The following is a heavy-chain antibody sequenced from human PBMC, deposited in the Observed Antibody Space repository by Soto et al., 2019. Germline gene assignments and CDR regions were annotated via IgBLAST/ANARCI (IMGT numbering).Heavy chain of an antibody. CDR1: GFTFSIYW. J-gene: IGHJ4*02. Sequence: GGSLRLSCAASGFTFSIYWMHWVRQAPGKGLVWVSRINSDGSSTIYADSVKGRFTISRDNSKNTLYLQMNSLRAEDTAVYYCAKSGYCGGDCDYYFDYWGQGTLVTVSS. CDR3: AKSGYCGGDCDYYFDY. V-gene: IGHV3-74*01. CDR2: INSDGSST. D-gene: IGHD2-21*02.